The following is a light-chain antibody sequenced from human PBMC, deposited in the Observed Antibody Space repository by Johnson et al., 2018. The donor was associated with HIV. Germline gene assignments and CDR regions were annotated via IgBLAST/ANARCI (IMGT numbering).Light chain of an antibody. V-gene: IGLV1-51*02. J-gene: IGLJ1*01. CDR3: GTWYNSLSVFV. Sequence: QSVLTQPPSVSAAPGQKVTISCSGSSSDMGNYAVSWYQQLPGTAPKLLIYENTKRPSGIPDRFSGSKSGTSATLGITGLQTGDDADYYCGTWYNSLSVFVFGTGTKVTVL. CDR2: ENT. CDR1: SSDMGNYA.